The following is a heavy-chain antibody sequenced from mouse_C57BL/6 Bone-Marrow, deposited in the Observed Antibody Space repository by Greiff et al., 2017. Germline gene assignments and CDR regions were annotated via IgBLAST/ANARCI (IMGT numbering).Heavy chain of an antibody. D-gene: IGHD3-3*01. CDR1: GFNIKDDY. CDR3: TPRAWFAY. J-gene: IGHJ3*01. V-gene: IGHV14-4*01. CDR2: IDPEIGYI. Sequence: VQLQQSGAELVRPGASVKLSCTASGFNIKDDYMHWVKQRPEQGLEWIGWIDPEIGYIEYASKFQGQATITADTSSSTAYLQLSSLTYEDTAVYYCTPRAWFAYWGQGTMVTVSA.